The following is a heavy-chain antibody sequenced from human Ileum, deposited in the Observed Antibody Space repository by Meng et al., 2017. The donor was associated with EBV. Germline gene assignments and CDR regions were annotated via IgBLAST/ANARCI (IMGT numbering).Heavy chain of an antibody. J-gene: IGHJ4*02. CDR3: SRDLAGPFDD. CDR2: INENGGTT. V-gene: IGHV3-74*03. CDR1: GFTLRTYW. Sequence: VWSGGALCRPGGSLGLSFAVSGFTLRTYWMHWVRQAPGKGLVWISRINENGGTTTYADSVRGRFTISRDNTKNTLYLEMNNLRDDDTAVYFCSRDLAGPFDDWGQGTLVTVSS.